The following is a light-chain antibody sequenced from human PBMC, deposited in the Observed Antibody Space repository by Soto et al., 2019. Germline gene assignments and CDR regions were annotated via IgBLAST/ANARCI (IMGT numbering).Light chain of an antibody. CDR3: AAWDDSLSGVV. CDR1: SSNIGSNY. Sequence: QAVVTQPPSASGTPGQRVTISCSGSSSNIGSNYVYWYQQLPGTAPKLLMYRNNQRHSGVPDRFSGSASCTSASLAISGRRAEDEADYHCAAWDDSLSGVVFGGGTKLTVL. V-gene: IGLV1-47*01. CDR2: RNN. J-gene: IGLJ2*01.